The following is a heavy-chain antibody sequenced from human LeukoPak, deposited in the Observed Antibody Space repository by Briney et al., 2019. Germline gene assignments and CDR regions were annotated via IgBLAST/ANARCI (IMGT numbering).Heavy chain of an antibody. D-gene: IGHD6-19*01. CDR3: ARRVSGSYYFDY. Sequence: PSETLSLTCAVSGGSISSSNWWSWVRQPPEKGPEWIGEVYHSGSTNYNPSLKSRVTISVDKSKNQFSLKLSSVTAADTAVYYCARRVSGSYYFDYWGQGTLVTVSS. CDR2: VYHSGST. V-gene: IGHV4-4*02. CDR1: GGSISSSNW. J-gene: IGHJ4*02.